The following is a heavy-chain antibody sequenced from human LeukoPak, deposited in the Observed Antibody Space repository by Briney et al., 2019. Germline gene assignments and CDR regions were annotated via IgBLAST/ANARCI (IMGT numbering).Heavy chain of an antibody. CDR2: VDPNSGGT. CDR3: ARDKGYSSSTFDP. V-gene: IGHV1-2*02. J-gene: IGHJ5*02. D-gene: IGHD6-13*01. Sequence: ASVKVSCKASGYTFTGYYMHWVRQAPGQGLEWMGWVDPNSGGTNYAQKFQGRVTMTRDTSISTAYMELSRLTSDDTAVYYCARDKGYSSSTFDPWGQGTLVTVSS. CDR1: GYTFTGYY.